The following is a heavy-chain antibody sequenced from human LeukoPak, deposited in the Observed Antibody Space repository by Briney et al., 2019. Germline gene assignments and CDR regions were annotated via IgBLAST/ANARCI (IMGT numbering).Heavy chain of an antibody. Sequence: GGSLRLSCAGSGFTFSSYSMNWVRHAPGKGLEWVSYISSSSSTIYYTDSVKGRFTISRDNAKNSLYLQMNSLRAEDTAVYYCARVLHKRNYDSSVYYGYWGQGSLVTVSS. CDR1: GFTFSSYS. V-gene: IGHV3-48*01. CDR3: ARVLHKRNYDSSVYYGY. D-gene: IGHD3-22*01. J-gene: IGHJ4*02. CDR2: ISSSSSTI.